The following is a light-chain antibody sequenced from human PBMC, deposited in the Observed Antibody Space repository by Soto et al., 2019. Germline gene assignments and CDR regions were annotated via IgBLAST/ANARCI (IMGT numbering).Light chain of an antibody. V-gene: IGKV4-1*01. CDR1: KSVFHSCNNENY. J-gene: IGKJ2*01. CDR2: WAS. Sequence: DIVMTQSPDSLAVSLGERATINCKSSKSVFHSCNNENYLAWYQLKPGQPPKLLINWASTRASGVPDRFSGGGSGTDFTLTIISLQAEDVAVYYCQQYYTIPPTFGQGTKLDIK. CDR3: QQYYTIPPT.